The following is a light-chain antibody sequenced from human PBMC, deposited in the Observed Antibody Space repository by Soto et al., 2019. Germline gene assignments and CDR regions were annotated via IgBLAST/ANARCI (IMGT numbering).Light chain of an antibody. J-gene: IGKJ2*01. V-gene: IGKV1-39*01. CDR2: AAS. CDR3: KQSYSTQYP. CDR1: QSISSY. Sequence: DIQMTQSPSSLSASVGDRVTITCRASQSISSYLNWYQQKPGKAPKLLIYAASSLQSGVPSRFSGSGSGTEFTLTISSLQPEDFATYYCKQSYSTQYPVGQGTKLEIQ.